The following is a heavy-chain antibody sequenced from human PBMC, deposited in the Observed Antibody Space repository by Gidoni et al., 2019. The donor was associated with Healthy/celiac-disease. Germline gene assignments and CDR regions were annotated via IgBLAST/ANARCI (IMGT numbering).Heavy chain of an antibody. CDR2: ISYDGSNK. CDR1: GFTFSSYA. Sequence: GFTFSSYAMHWVRQAPGKGLEWVAVISYDGSNKYYADSVKGRFTISRDNSKNTLYLQMNSLRAEDTAVYYCARGGGIVGDLAHWGQGTLVTVSS. D-gene: IGHD1-26*01. V-gene: IGHV3-30-3*01. J-gene: IGHJ1*01. CDR3: ARGGGIVGDLAH.